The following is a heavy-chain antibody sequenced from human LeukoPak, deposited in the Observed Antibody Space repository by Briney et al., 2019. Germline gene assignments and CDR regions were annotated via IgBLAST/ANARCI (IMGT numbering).Heavy chain of an antibody. J-gene: IGHJ5*02. CDR3: ARQRGLGNYATGSWFDP. D-gene: IGHD1-7*01. V-gene: IGHV3-33*01. CDR1: GFTFSNYG. CDR2: IWYEGTNK. Sequence: GGSLRLSCAGSGFTFSNYGMHWVRQAPGKGLEWVAVIWYEGTNKYYADSVKGRFTISRDNSKDTLYLQMDSLRAEDTAMYYCARQRGLGNYATGSWFDPWGQGTLVTVSS.